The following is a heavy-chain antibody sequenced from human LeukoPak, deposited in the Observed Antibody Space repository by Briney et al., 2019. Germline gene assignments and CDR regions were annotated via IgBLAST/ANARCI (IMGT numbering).Heavy chain of an antibody. CDR1: GFTFSSYA. CDR3: ARSRDYYGSGSFDY. D-gene: IGHD3-10*01. J-gene: IGHJ4*02. CDR2: ISDSGFNT. V-gene: IGHV3-23*01. Sequence: GGSLRLSCAASGFTFSSYAMSWVRQAPGEGLEWVSAISDSGFNTYYAYSARGRFTISRDNSKNTLYLQMNSLRAEDTALYYCARSRDYYGSGSFDYWGQGTLVTVSS.